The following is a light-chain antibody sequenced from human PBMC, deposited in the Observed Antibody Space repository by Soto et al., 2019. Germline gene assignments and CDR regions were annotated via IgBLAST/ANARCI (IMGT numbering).Light chain of an antibody. CDR1: QSISDT. J-gene: IGKJ1*01. Sequence: EIVMTQSQATLSVSPGGRVTLSCRASQSISDTIAWYQQKPGQAPRLLIYGASAMDTGFPARFSGSGSGTDFTLTISSLQSEDFAVYYCQQYNNWPWTFGQGTKVEIK. CDR2: GAS. CDR3: QQYNNWPWT. V-gene: IGKV3-15*01.